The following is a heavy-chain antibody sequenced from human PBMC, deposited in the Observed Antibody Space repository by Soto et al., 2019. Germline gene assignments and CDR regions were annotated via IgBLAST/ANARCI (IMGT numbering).Heavy chain of an antibody. J-gene: IGHJ4*02. CDR1: GFTLSSYV. D-gene: IGHD1-26*01. CDR2: ISAGSGST. V-gene: IGHV3-23*01. CDR3: SKGWGEY. Sequence: EVRLLESGGGLVEPGGSLRLSCVASGFTLSSYVTSWVRQAPGKGLEWVSGISAGSGSTHYADSVKGRFTISRDDSKNTLYLQMNILRVEDTALYYCSKGWGEYWGQGTVVTVSS.